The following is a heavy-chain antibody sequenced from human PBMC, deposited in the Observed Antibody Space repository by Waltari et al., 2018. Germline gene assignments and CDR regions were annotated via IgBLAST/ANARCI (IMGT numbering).Heavy chain of an antibody. CDR2: IWYDGSNK. Sequence: QVQLVESGGGVVQPGRSLRLSCAASGFTFSSYGMHWVRQAPGKGLEWVAVIWYDGSNKYYADSVKGRFTISRDNSKNTLYLQMNNLRAEDTAVYYCARDAEAYCGGDCYSIDYWGQGTLVTVSS. J-gene: IGHJ4*02. CDR3: ARDAEAYCGGDCYSIDY. V-gene: IGHV3-33*01. D-gene: IGHD2-21*01. CDR1: GFTFSSYG.